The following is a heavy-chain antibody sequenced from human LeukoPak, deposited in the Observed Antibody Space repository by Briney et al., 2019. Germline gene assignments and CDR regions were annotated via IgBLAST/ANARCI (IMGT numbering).Heavy chain of an antibody. CDR3: ARAHPHPIRRFDWFDP. Sequence: SETLSLTCTFSGGSISSYYWSWIRQPPGKGLEWIGYIYYSGSTNYNPSLKSRVTISVDTSKNQFSLKLSSVTAADTAVYYCARAHPHPIRRFDWFDPWGQGTLVTVSS. J-gene: IGHJ5*02. CDR2: IYYSGST. V-gene: IGHV4-59*01. CDR1: GGSISSYY. D-gene: IGHD3-9*01.